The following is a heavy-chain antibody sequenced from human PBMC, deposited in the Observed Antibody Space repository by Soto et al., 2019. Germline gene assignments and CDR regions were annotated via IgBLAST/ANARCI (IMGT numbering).Heavy chain of an antibody. CDR3: ENLRSGWFGPFDF. CDR1: GFMFSTYA. CDR2: ISGSGGST. D-gene: IGHD6-19*01. Sequence: GGSLRLSCSASGFMFSTYAIHWVRQAPGKGLEWVSVISGSGGSTYYADSVKGRSTISRDNSKNTLYLQMNSLRAEDTAVYYGENLRSGWFGPFDFWGQGTMVTVSS. J-gene: IGHJ4*02. V-gene: IGHV3-23*01.